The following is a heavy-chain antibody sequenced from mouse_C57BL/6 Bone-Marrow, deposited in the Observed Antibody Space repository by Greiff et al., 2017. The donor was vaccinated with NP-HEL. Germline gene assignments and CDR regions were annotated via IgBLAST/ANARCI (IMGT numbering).Heavy chain of an antibody. CDR1: GFTFSSYG. V-gene: IGHV5-6*01. Sequence: EVHLVESGGDLVKPGGSLKLSCAASGFTFSSYGMSWVRQTPDKRLEWVATISSGGSYTYYPDSVKGRFTISRDNAKNTLYLQMSSLKSEDTAMYYCARHAYGWYFDVWGTGTTVTVSS. CDR3: ARHAYGWYFDV. D-gene: IGHD1-1*01. J-gene: IGHJ1*03. CDR2: ISSGGSYT.